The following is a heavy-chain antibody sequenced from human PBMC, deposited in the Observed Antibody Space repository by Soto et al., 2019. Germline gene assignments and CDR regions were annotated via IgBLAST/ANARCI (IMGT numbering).Heavy chain of an antibody. V-gene: IGHV3-23*01. J-gene: IGHJ4*02. D-gene: IGHD1-26*01. Sequence: GGSLRLSFAASGFTFSAYAMSWARQAPGKGLEWVSTISGDGSGTHYADSVRGRFTISRDNSKSTLFLQMESLRVEDTAMYYCDGSDFWGQGTLVTVSS. CDR2: ISGDGSGT. CDR1: GFTFSAYA. CDR3: DGSDF.